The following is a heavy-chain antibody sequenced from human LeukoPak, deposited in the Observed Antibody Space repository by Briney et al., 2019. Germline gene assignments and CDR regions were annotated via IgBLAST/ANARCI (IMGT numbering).Heavy chain of an antibody. CDR2: IYHSGST. CDR1: GGSIRSYY. Sequence: KASETLSLTCTVSGGSIRSYYWSWIRQPPGKGLEWIGYIYHSGSTYYNPSLKSRVTISVDRSKNQFSLKLSSVTAADTAVYYCARAGDLNRWYFDLWGRGTLVTVSS. J-gene: IGHJ2*01. CDR3: ARAGDLNRWYFDL. V-gene: IGHV4-30-2*01. D-gene: IGHD7-27*01.